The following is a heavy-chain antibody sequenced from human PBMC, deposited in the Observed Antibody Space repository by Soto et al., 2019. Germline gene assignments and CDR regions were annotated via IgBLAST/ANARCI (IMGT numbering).Heavy chain of an antibody. D-gene: IGHD3-22*01. V-gene: IGHV1-69*13. CDR2: IIPIFGTA. J-gene: IGHJ3*02. CDR3: ARAPTYYYDSSGYSLLAAFDI. Sequence: SVKVSCKASGGTFSSYAISWVRQAPGQGLEWMGGIIPIFGTANYAQKFQGRVTITADESTSTAYMELSSLRSEDTAVYYCARAPTYYYDSSGYSLLAAFDIWGQGTMVTVSS. CDR1: GGTFSSYA.